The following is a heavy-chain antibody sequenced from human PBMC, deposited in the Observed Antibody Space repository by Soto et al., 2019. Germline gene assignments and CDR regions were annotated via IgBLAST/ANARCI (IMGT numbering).Heavy chain of an antibody. CDR3: VKGYCSGGSCPGDY. CDR2: TSWKGGSI. J-gene: IGHJ4*02. CDR1: GFTFGDYA. D-gene: IGHD2-15*01. V-gene: IGHV3-9*01. Sequence: PGGSLRLSCAASGFTFGDYAMSWVRQAPGKGLEWVSGTSWKGGSIGYADYVKGRFTISRDNVKTSLYLQMNSLRTDDTALYFCVKGYCSGGSCPGDYWGQGMQVTVSS.